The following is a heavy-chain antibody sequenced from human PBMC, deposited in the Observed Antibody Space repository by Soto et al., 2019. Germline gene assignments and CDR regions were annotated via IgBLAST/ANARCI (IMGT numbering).Heavy chain of an antibody. J-gene: IGHJ4*02. CDR3: AREGGYSGYVFDY. V-gene: IGHV1-69*13. D-gene: IGHD5-12*01. CDR2: IIPIFGTA. CDR1: GGTFSSYA. Sequence: GASVKVSCKASGGTFSSYAISWVRQAPGQGLEWMGGIIPIFGTANYAQKFQGRVTITADESTSTAYMELSSLRSEDTAVYYCAREGGYSGYVFDYWGQGTLVTVSS.